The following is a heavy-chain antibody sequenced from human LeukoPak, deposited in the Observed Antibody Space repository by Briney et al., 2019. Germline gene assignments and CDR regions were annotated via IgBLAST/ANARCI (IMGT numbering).Heavy chain of an antibody. Sequence: PSETLSLTCTVSGVSISSSSYYWGWIRQPPGKGLEWIGSIYYSGSTYYNPSLKSRVTISVDTSKNQFSLKLSSVTAADTAVYYCARQFDSSGYPHYFDYWGQGTLVTVSS. CDR3: ARQFDSSGYPHYFDY. CDR2: IYYSGST. V-gene: IGHV4-39*01. D-gene: IGHD3-22*01. CDR1: GVSISSSSYY. J-gene: IGHJ4*02.